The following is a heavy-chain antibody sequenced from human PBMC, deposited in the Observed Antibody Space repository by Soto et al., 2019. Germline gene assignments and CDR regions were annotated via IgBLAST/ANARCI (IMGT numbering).Heavy chain of an antibody. CDR1: GGSISSYH. CDR3: ARDRSGGYNWFDP. Sequence: QVQLQESGPGLVKPSEPLALTCTVSGGSISSYHWSWIRQAPGKGLEWIGNVYYSGTTTYNPSLKRRVTISVDTAKNQFSLKLTSVTAADTAVYYCARDRSGGYNWFDPWGQCTLVTVSS. J-gene: IGHJ5*02. D-gene: IGHD3-10*01. CDR2: VYYSGTT. V-gene: IGHV4-59*13.